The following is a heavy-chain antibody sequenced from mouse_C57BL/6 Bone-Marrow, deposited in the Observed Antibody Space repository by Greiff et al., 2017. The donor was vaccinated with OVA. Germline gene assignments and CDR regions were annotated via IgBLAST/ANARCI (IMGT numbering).Heavy chain of an antibody. CDR1: GYTFTDHY. CDR2: IYTGSGNT. J-gene: IGHJ2*01. D-gene: IGHD2-3*01. V-gene: IGHV1-76*01. Sequence: QVHVKQSGAEVVRPGASVKLSCKASGYTFTDHYINWVKQRPGQGLEWIARIYTGSGNTYYNEKFKGKATLTAEKSSNTAYMQLSSLTSEDSAVYFCARDDGYFFEYWGQGTTLTVSS. CDR3: ARDDGYFFEY.